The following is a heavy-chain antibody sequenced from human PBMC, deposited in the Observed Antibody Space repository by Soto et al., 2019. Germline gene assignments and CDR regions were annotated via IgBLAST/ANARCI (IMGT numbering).Heavy chain of an antibody. J-gene: IGHJ4*02. CDR2: MNRDGTEK. Sequence: EELLVESGGGLVQPGGSLRLSCAASGFTFSSYWMSWVRQTPGKGLEWVANMNRDGTEKYYVDSVAGRFTISRDNARNALYLQMYNLRVDDTAVYYCARDPNSGYDRGRNYWGQGTLVSVSS. D-gene: IGHD5-12*01. V-gene: IGHV3-7*05. CDR1: GFTFSSYW. CDR3: ARDPNSGYDRGRNY.